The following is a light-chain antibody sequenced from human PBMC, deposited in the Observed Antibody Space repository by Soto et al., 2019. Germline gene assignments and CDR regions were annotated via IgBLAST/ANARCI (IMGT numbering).Light chain of an antibody. CDR1: QSVSSSY. J-gene: IGKJ3*01. CDR3: QQYGRSPFT. V-gene: IGKV3-20*01. Sequence: EIVLTQSPGTLSLSPGGRATLSCRASQSVSSSYLAWYQQKPGQAPRLLIYGASSRATGIPGRFSGSGFGTDFTLTISRLEPEDFAVYYCQQYGRSPFTFGPGTKVDIK. CDR2: GAS.